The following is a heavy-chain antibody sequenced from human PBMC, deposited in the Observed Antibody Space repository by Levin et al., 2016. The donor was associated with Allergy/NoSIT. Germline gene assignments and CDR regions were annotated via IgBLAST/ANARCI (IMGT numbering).Heavy chain of an antibody. D-gene: IGHD1-26*01. CDR3: ARGFRMRPFSGSYQGGLGY. CDR2: INHSGST. V-gene: IGHV4-34*01. Sequence: VRQMPGKGLEWIGEINHSGSTNYNPSLKSRVTISVDTSKNQFSLKLSSVTAADTAVYYCARGFRMRPFSGSYQGGLGYWGQGTLVTVSS. J-gene: IGHJ4*02.